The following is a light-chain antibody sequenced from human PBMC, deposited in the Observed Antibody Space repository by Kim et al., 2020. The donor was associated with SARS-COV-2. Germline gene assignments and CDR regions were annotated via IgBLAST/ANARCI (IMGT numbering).Light chain of an antibody. V-gene: IGLV10-54*01. CDR3: SAWDSSLSAWV. Sequence: QTATLTCTRNTNNDGYQGAAWRQQHQGHPPKLLFYRNNNRPSGISERLSASRSGNIASLTITRLQPEDEADYYCSAWDSSLSAWVFGGGTQLTVL. CDR1: TNNDGYQG. J-gene: IGLJ3*02. CDR2: RNN.